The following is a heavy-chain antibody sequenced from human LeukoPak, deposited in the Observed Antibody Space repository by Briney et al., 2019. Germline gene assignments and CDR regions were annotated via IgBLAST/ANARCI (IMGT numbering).Heavy chain of an antibody. CDR1: GYSFTSYW. J-gene: IGHJ3*02. Sequence: GESLKISCKGSGYSFTSYWIGWVRQMPGKGLEWMGIIYPGDSDTRYSPSFQGQVTISADKSISTAYLQWSSLKASDTAMYYCASSGYCGGDCYSGDAFDIWGQGTMVTVSS. D-gene: IGHD2-21*02. CDR3: ASSGYCGGDCYSGDAFDI. V-gene: IGHV5-51*01. CDR2: IYPGDSDT.